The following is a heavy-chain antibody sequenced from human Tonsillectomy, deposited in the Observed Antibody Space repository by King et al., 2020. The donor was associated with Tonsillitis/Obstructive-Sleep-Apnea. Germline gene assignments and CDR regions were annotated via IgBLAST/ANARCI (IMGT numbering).Heavy chain of an antibody. V-gene: IGHV1-3*01. Sequence: VQLVESGAEVKKPGASVTVACKASGYTFTSYSMHWVRQAHGHRLEWMGWINAGTGNTQYSQKIQDRVTITRDTSAATAYLELSSLRSEDTAVYYCARDRNYADYWGQGTLVTVSS. CDR2: INAGTGNT. CDR1: GYTFTSYS. CDR3: ARDRNYADY. J-gene: IGHJ4*02.